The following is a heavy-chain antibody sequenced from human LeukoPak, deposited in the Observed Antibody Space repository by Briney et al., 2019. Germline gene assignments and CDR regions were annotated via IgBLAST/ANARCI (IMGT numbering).Heavy chain of an antibody. CDR1: GYTFLSYD. J-gene: IGHJ6*02. CDR3: ARSLAMVPGVITYYGMDV. Sequence: ASVKVSCKASGYTFLSYDINWVRQATGQGLEWMGWMNPYSGNSGYTQEFQGRVTMTRNNSANTAYMELSSLRSEDTAVYYCARSLAMVPGVITYYGMDVWGQGTTVTVSS. CDR2: MNPYSGNS. D-gene: IGHD3-10*01. V-gene: IGHV1-8*01.